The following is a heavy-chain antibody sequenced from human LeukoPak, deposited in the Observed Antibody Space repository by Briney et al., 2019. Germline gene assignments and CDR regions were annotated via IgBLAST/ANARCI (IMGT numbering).Heavy chain of an antibody. J-gene: IGHJ3*02. CDR1: GFTVSSNY. V-gene: IGHV3-13*01. D-gene: IGHD6-13*01. CDR2: IGTAGDT. Sequence: GGSLRLSCAASGFTVSSNYMSWVRQATGKGLEWDSAIGTAGDTYYPGSVKGRFTISRENAKNSLYLQMNSLRAGDTAVYYCARSLSGRISAAGLADAFDIWGQGTMVTVSS. CDR3: ARSLSGRISAAGLADAFDI.